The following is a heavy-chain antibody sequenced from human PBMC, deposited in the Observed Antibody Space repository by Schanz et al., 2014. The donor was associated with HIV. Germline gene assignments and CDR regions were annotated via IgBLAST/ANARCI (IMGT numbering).Heavy chain of an antibody. Sequence: QVQLVESGGGVVQPGRSLRLSCAGSGFSFDTFGIHWVRQAPGKGLEWLAVISYDGRNKLYADSVKGRLTISRDNSKNTLYLQMKSLRAEDTAVYYCAKDRNYYDSKYRGKGNYYYYYGMDVWGQGTTVTVSS. J-gene: IGHJ6*02. V-gene: IGHV3-30*18. CDR3: AKDRNYYDSKYRGKGNYYYYYGMDV. CDR2: ISYDGRNK. CDR1: GFSFDTFG. D-gene: IGHD3-22*01.